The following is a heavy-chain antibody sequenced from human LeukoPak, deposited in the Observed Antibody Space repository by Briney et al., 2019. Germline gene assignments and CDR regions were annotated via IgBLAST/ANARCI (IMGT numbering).Heavy chain of an antibody. Sequence: GGSLRLSCAASGFTFSNYAMSWVRQAPGKGLEWVSAISGSGGSTYYADSVKGRFTISRDNSKNTLYLQMNSLRAEDTAVYYCAKDILLGGYSYGPLEGDAFDIWGQGTMVTVSS. CDR2: ISGSGGST. D-gene: IGHD5-18*01. V-gene: IGHV3-23*01. CDR3: AKDILLGGYSYGPLEGDAFDI. J-gene: IGHJ3*02. CDR1: GFTFSNYA.